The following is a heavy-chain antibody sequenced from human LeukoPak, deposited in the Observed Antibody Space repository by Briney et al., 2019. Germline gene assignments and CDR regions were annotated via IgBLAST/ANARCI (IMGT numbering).Heavy chain of an antibody. V-gene: IGHV3-9*01. D-gene: IGHD3-10*01. J-gene: IGHJ4*02. Sequence: GRSLRLSCAASGFTFDDYAMHWVRQAPGKGLEWVSGISWNSDIIGYADSVKGRFTISRDSAKNSLYLQMNSLRPEDTAFYYCARVPYYYGSGSYYSGYYFDYWGQGTLVTVSS. CDR3: ARVPYYYGSGSYYSGYYFDY. CDR1: GFTFDDYA. CDR2: ISWNSDII.